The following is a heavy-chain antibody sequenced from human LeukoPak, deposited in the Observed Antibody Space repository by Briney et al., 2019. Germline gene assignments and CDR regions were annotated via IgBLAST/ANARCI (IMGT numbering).Heavy chain of an antibody. D-gene: IGHD6-13*01. CDR3: ARGHGSSWYNTFDY. CDR2: INPNSGDA. CDR1: GYTFTGYY. J-gene: IGHJ4*02. V-gene: IGHV1-2*06. Sequence: GASVKVSCKASGYTFTGYYLYWVRQAPGQGLEWVGRINPNSGDATFAQEFQGRVTMTRGTSISTAYMELNRLRSDDTAVYYCARGHGSSWYNTFDYWGQGTLVTVSS.